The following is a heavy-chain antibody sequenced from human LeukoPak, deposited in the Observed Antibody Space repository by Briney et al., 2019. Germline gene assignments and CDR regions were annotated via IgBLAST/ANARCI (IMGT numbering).Heavy chain of an antibody. CDR2: IRYDGGNK. CDR1: GFTFSNYG. D-gene: IGHD1-26*01. CDR3: AKKTIVGATVDAFDI. V-gene: IGHV3-30*02. Sequence: GGSLRLSCAASGFTFSNYGMHWVRQAPGKGLEWVASIRYDGGNKYYADSVKGRFTISRDNSKNTLYLQMNSLRAEDTAVYYCAKKTIVGATVDAFDIWGQGTMVTVSS. J-gene: IGHJ3*02.